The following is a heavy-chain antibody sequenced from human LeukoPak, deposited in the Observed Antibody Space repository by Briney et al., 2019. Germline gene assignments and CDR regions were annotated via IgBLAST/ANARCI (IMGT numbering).Heavy chain of an antibody. V-gene: IGHV3-53*01. CDR3: ARGDKMNWFDP. CDR2: INSGGST. CDR1: GFIVSSNS. J-gene: IGHJ5*02. Sequence: GGSLRLSCAASGFIVSSNSVSWVRQAPGKGLEWVSLINSGGSTYYADSVKGRFTISRDNSKNTLYLQMNSLRAEDTAVYYCARGDKMNWFDPWGQGTLVTVSS.